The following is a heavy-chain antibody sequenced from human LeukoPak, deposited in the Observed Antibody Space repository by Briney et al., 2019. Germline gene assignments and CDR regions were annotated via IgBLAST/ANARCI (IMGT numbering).Heavy chain of an antibody. CDR3: AKDLNSTYNYDSSGYEDAFEI. V-gene: IGHV3-7*03. CDR2: IKVDGSEK. CDR1: GFTFSNFW. Sequence: GGSLRLSCAASGFTFSNFWMSWVRQAPGKGLEWVANIKVDGSEKYYVDSVKGRFTISRDNAENSLYLQMNSLRAEDTAVYYCAKDLNSTYNYDSSGYEDAFEIWGQGTMVTVSS. J-gene: IGHJ3*02. D-gene: IGHD3-22*01.